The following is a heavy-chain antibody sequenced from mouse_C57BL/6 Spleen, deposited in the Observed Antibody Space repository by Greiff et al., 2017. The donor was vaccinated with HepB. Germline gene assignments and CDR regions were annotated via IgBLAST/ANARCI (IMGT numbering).Heavy chain of an antibody. CDR2: INPNNGGT. CDR3: ARSPGWLYFDY. CDR1: GYTFTDYY. Sequence: EVKLQQSGPELVKPGASVKISCKASGYTFTDYYMNWVKQSHGKSLEWIGDINPNNGGTSYNQKFKGKATLTVDKSSSTAYMELRSLTSEDSAVYYCARSPGWLYFDYWGQGTTLTVSS. J-gene: IGHJ2*01. V-gene: IGHV1-26*01. D-gene: IGHD2-3*01.